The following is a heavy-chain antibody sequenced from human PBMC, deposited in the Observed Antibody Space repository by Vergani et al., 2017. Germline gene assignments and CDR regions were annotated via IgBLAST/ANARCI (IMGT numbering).Heavy chain of an antibody. CDR2: IYSSGST. CDR1: GGSINPSSSF. D-gene: IGHD3-10*01. V-gene: IGHV4-39*07. CDR3: ARGKPYYASGSSNF. J-gene: IGHJ6*02. Sequence: QVQLQESGPGLVKPSETLSLICTVSGGSINPSSSFWGWIRPSPGKGLEWIGRIYSSGSTNYNPSLKRRVTISLDTSKNQFSLKLSPVTAADTAVYYCARGKPYYASGSSNFWGQGTTVTVSS.